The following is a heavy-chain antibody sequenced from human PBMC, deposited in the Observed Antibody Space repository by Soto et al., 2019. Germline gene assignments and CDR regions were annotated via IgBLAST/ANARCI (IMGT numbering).Heavy chain of an antibody. D-gene: IGHD3-10*01. V-gene: IGHV4-59*12. Sequence: QVQLQESGPGLVKPSETLSLTCTVSGGSISSYYWSWIRQPPGKGLEWIGYIYYSGSTNYNPSLKSRVTTSVDTPKNQFSRKLSSVTVADTAVYDCARETYGSGPYFDHWGQGTLVTVSS. CDR2: IYYSGST. CDR1: GGSISSYY. CDR3: ARETYGSGPYFDH. J-gene: IGHJ4*02.